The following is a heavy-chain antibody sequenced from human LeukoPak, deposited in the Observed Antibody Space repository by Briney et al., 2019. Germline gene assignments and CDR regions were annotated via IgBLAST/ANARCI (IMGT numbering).Heavy chain of an antibody. D-gene: IGHD6-13*01. V-gene: IGHV3-23*01. J-gene: IGHJ4*02. CDR3: AREYSSSWGWSSPFDY. Sequence: AGGSLRLSCAASGFIVRDGHMSWVRQAPGKGLEWVSAISGSGGSTYYADSVKGRFTISRDNSKNTLYLQMNSLRAEDTAVYYCAREYSSSWGWSSPFDYWGQGTLVTVSS. CDR2: ISGSGGST. CDR1: GFIVRDGH.